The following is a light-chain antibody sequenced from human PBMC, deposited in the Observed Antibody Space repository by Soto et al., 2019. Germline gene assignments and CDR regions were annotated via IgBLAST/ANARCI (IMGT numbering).Light chain of an antibody. CDR1: QSVTNNY. CDR3: QQYGSSPIT. CDR2: GAS. Sequence: EIVLTQSPGTLSFSPGERATLSCRASQSVTNNYLAWYQQKPGQAPRLLIDGASRRATAIPDRFSGSGSGTDFTLTISRLEPEDFAVFYCQQYGSSPITFGQGTRLEIK. J-gene: IGKJ5*01. V-gene: IGKV3-20*01.